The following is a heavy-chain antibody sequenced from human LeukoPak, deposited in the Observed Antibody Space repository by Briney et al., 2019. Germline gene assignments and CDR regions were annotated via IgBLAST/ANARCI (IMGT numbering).Heavy chain of an antibody. V-gene: IGHV4-4*09. CDR2: IYTSGST. D-gene: IGHD2-2*01. CDR1: GGSISSYY. Sequence: SETLSLTCTVSGGSISSYYWSWIRQPPGKGLEWIGYIYTSGSTNYNPSLKSRVTISVDTSKNQFSLRLSAVTTADTAVYYCARAVVPAAHNWFDPWGQGTLVTVSS. CDR3: ARAVVPAAHNWFDP. J-gene: IGHJ5*02.